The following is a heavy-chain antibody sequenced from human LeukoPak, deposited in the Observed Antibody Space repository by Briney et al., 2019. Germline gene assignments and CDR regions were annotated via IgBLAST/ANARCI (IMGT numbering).Heavy chain of an antibody. J-gene: IGHJ3*02. V-gene: IGHV3-48*04. CDR2: ISISDSTI. D-gene: IGHD3-22*01. CDR3: GRGGSSGYNYNAFDI. Sequence: PGGSLRLSCAASGFTFSSYWMRWVRQAPGKGLEWVSYISISDSTISYADSVRGRFTISRDNARNTLYLQMNSLRAEDTAVYYCGRGGSSGYNYNAFDIWGQGTMVTVSS. CDR1: GFTFSSYW.